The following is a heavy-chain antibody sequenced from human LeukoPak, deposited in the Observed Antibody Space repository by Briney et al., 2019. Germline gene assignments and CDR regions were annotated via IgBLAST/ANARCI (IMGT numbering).Heavy chain of an antibody. V-gene: IGHV4-34*01. D-gene: IGHD3-10*01. CDR1: SGSFIDYY. J-gene: IGHJ5*01. CDR2: INHSGIT. Sequence: PSETLSLTCAVYSGSFIDYYWSWIRQPPGKGLEWIGEINHSGITNYLPSLKSRATISVDTSKNQFSLKLNSVTAADTAVYHCARMIRGVQSHLSWFDSWGQGTLVTVSS. CDR3: ARMIRGVQSHLSWFDS.